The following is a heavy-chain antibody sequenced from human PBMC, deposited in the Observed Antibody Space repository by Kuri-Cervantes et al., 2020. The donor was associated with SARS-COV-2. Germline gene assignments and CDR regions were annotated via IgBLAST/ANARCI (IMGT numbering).Heavy chain of an antibody. CDR2: ISYDGSNK. V-gene: IGHV3-30*04. CDR1: GFTFSSYA. J-gene: IGHJ4*02. Sequence: GGSLRLSCAASGFTFSSYAMHWVRQAPGKGLEWVAVISYDGSNKYYADSVKGRFTISRDNSKNTLYLQMNSLRAEDTAVYYCARGRGSGWQDYWGQGTPVTVSS. CDR3: ARGRGSGWQDY. D-gene: IGHD6-19*01.